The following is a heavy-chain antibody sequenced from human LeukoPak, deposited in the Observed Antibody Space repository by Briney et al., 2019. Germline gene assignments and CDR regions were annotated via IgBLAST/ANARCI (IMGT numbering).Heavy chain of an antibody. CDR3: ARADYGYSHDAFDI. Sequence: GGSLRLSCAASGFTFTSYSMTWVRQAPGRGLEWVARIKEDGSHIYYVDSVKGRFTISRDNSKNTLYLQMNSLRAEDTAVYYCARADYGYSHDAFDIWGQGTMVTVSS. CDR2: IKEDGSHI. D-gene: IGHD5-18*01. V-gene: IGHV3-7*02. J-gene: IGHJ3*02. CDR1: GFTFTSYS.